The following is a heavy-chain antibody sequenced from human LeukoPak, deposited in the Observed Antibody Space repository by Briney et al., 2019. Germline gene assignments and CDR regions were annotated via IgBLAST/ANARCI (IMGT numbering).Heavy chain of an antibody. Sequence: LAGGSLRLSCAASGFTFSSYSMNWVRQAPGKGLEWVSAISGSGGSTYYADSVKGRFTISRDNSKNTLYLQMNSLRAEDTAVYYCAKDHVAREPLYYFDYWGQGTLVTVSS. J-gene: IGHJ4*02. CDR3: AKDHVAREPLYYFDY. V-gene: IGHV3-23*01. D-gene: IGHD1-26*01. CDR2: ISGSGGST. CDR1: GFTFSSYS.